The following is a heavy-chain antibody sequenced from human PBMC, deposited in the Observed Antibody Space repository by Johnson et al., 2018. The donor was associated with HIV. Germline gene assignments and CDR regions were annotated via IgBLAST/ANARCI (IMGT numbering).Heavy chain of an antibody. CDR1: AFTFSSYV. Sequence: QVHLVESGGGVVQPGRSLRLSCGASAFTFSSYVMHWVRQAPGKGLEWVALISYDGSNKYYADSVKGRFTISRDNSKNTLYLQMNSLRAEDTAVFYCARVVEAARVTLHDAFDIWGQGTVVTVSS. CDR2: ISYDGSNK. D-gene: IGHD6-6*01. CDR3: ARVVEAARVTLHDAFDI. J-gene: IGHJ3*02. V-gene: IGHV3-30*03.